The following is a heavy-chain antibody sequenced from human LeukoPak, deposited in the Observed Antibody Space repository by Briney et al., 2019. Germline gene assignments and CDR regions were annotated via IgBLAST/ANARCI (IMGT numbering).Heavy chain of an antibody. CDR1: GFTFNDHA. Sequence: GGPLTLSCAASGFTFNDHAMYWVRQAPGKGLECVSGINWNSDNIGYADSVKGRFTISRDDAKNSLFLQMNSLRTEDTALYYCARASYYYDTTGLGAVDIWGQGTMVTVSS. CDR2: INWNSDNI. D-gene: IGHD3-22*01. J-gene: IGHJ3*02. CDR3: ARASYYYDTTGLGAVDI. V-gene: IGHV3-9*01.